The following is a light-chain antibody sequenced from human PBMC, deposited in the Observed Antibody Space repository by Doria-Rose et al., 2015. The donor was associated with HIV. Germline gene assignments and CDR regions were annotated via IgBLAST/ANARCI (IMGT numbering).Light chain of an antibody. V-gene: IGKV2-28*01. CDR1: QSLLHTIGYNY. Sequence: EIGMTQSPLSLPVTPGQPASISCRSSQSLLHTIGYNYLDWYLQKPGQSPQLLIYLGSNRASGVPDRFSGSGSGTDFTLKISRVEAEDVEVYYCMQALQTPYTFGQGTKLEIK. CDR3: MQALQTPYT. CDR2: LGS. J-gene: IGKJ2*01.